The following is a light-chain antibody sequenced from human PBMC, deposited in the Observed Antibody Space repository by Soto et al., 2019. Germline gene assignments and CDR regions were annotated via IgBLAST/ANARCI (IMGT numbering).Light chain of an antibody. CDR2: AAS. CDR1: QSISSH. Sequence: DIQMTQSPSSLSASVGDRVTITCRASQSISSHLNWYRQKPGNAPKVLISAASSLQSGVPSRFSGSGSGTDLTLTISSLQPEDYATYYCQQSYSSLYTFGQGTKLEIK. J-gene: IGKJ2*01. CDR3: QQSYSSLYT. V-gene: IGKV1-39*01.